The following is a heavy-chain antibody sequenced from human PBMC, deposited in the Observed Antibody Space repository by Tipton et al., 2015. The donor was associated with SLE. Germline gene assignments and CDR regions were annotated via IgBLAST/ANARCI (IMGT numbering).Heavy chain of an antibody. D-gene: IGHD2-15*01. CDR3: ARGKDIVVARDAFDI. Sequence: TLSLTCTVSGASISSYYWSWIRQPPGKGLEWIGYIYYSGSTIHNPSLKSRVTISVDTSKNQFSLKLSSVTAADTAVYYCARGKDIVVARDAFDIWGQGTTVTVSS. CDR1: GASISSYY. V-gene: IGHV4-59*12. CDR2: IYYSGST. J-gene: IGHJ3*02.